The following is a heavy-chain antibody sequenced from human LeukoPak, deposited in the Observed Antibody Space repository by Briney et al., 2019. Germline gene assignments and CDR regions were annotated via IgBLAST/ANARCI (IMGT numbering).Heavy chain of an antibody. J-gene: IGHJ6*03. CDR1: GFTFSSYS. Sequence: GGSLRLSCAASGFTFSSYSMNWVRQAPGKGLEWVSSISSSSSYIYYADSVKGRFTISRDNAKNSLYLQMNSPRAEDTAVYYCAGGTNYYYYMDVWGKGTTVTVSS. D-gene: IGHD1-1*01. CDR2: ISSSSSYI. V-gene: IGHV3-21*01. CDR3: AGGTNYYYYMDV.